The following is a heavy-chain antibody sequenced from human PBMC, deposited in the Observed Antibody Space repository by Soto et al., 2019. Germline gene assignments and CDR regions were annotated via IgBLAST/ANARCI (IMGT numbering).Heavy chain of an antibody. CDR2: IYTSGST. CDR1: GGSISSYY. J-gene: IGHJ6*02. CDR3: ARGRGYYDSSWVYYYGMDV. V-gene: IGHV4-4*07. Sequence: KPSETLSLTCTVSGGSISSYYWSWIRQPAGKGLGWIGRIYTSGSTNYNPSLKSRVTMSVDTSKDQFSLKLSSVTAADTAVYYCARGRGYYDSSWVYYYGMDVWGQGTTVTVSS. D-gene: IGHD3-22*01.